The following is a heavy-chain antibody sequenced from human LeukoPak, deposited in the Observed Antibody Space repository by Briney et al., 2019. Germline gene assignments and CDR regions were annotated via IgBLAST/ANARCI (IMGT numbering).Heavy chain of an antibody. CDR2: MNPNSGNT. J-gene: IGHJ5*02. V-gene: IGHV1-8*01. CDR3: ARGLRYSSTQNWFDP. Sequence: ASVKVSCKASGYTFSDHDVNWVRQAPGQGLEWMGWMNPNSGNTGYAQKFQGRVTMTRNTSISTAYTELSSLRSEDTAVYYCARGLRYSSTQNWFDPWGQGTLVTVSS. CDR1: GYTFSDHD. D-gene: IGHD6-13*01.